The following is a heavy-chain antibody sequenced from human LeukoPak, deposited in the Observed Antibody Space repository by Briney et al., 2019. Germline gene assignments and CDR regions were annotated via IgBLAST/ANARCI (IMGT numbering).Heavy chain of an antibody. CDR2: INHSGST. V-gene: IGHV4-34*01. CDR3: ARGPYYYDSSGYYSVY. D-gene: IGHD3-22*01. Sequence: SETLSLTCAVYGGSFSGYYWSWIRQPPGKGLERIGEINHSGSTNYNPSLKSRVTISVDTSKNQFSLKLSSVTAADTAVYYCARGPYYYDSSGYYSVYWGQGTLVTVSS. CDR1: GGSFSGYY. J-gene: IGHJ4*02.